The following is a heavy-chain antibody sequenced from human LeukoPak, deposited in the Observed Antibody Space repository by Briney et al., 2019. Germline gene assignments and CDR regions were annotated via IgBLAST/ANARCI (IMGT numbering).Heavy chain of an antibody. CDR3: ARERLQYCSSTSCYSGGNWFDP. Sequence: SETLSLTCTVSGGSISSSSYYWGWIRQPPGKGLEWIGSIYYSGSTYYNPSLKSRVTISVDTSKNQFSLKLSSVTAADTAVYYCARERLQYCSSTSCYSGGNWFDPWGQGTLVTVSS. D-gene: IGHD2-2*01. V-gene: IGHV4-39*07. CDR2: IYYSGST. J-gene: IGHJ5*02. CDR1: GGSISSSSYY.